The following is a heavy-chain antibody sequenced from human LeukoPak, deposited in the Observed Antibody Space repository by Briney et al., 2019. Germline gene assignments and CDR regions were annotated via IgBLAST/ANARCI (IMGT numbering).Heavy chain of an antibody. CDR2: ISSSSGTI. CDR3: ARDKNGFDI. CDR1: GFTFSTYS. Sequence: LTGGSLRLSCAASGFTFSTYSMNWVRQAPGRGLEWVAYISSSSGTISYADSVKGRFTISRDNAKNSLYLQMNSLRDEDTAVYYCARDKNGFDIWGQGTMVTVSS. J-gene: IGHJ3*02. V-gene: IGHV3-48*02. D-gene: IGHD1-1*01.